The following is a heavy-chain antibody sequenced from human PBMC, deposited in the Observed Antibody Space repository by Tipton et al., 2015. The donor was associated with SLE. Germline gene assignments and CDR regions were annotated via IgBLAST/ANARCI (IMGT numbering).Heavy chain of an antibody. CDR2: IYHSGST. D-gene: IGHD2-21*01. CDR1: GYSIRSGYY. J-gene: IGHJ2*01. CDR3: ARSGHIVVVVLGYFDV. V-gene: IGHV4-38-2*02. Sequence: TLSLTCTVSGYSIRSGYYWGWIRQPPGKGLEWIGSIYHSGSTYYNPSLKSRVTISVDTSKNQFPLKLSSVTAADTAVYYCARSGHIVVVVLGYFDVWGRGTLVTVSS.